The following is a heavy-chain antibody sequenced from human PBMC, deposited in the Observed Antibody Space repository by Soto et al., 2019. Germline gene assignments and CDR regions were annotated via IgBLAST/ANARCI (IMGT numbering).Heavy chain of an antibody. CDR3: ARVEGENWFDP. Sequence: QVQLQESGPGLGRPSETLSLTWTISGGSNSTYYWSWIRQAPGKGLEWIGYIYYSGSTNYNPSLKSRVTISVDTSKNQFSLTLSSVTAADTAVYYCARVEGENWFDPWGQGTLVTVSS. CDR1: GGSNSTYY. J-gene: IGHJ5*02. D-gene: IGHD3-16*01. V-gene: IGHV4-59*01. CDR2: IYYSGST.